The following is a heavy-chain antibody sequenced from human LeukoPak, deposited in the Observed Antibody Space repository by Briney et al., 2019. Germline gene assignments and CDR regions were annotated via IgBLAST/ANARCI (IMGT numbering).Heavy chain of an antibody. D-gene: IGHD4-4*01. V-gene: IGHV3-11*01. Sequence: GGSLRLSCAASGFIFSDYYMSWIRQAPGKGLEWVSYISSSGSTIYYADSVKGRFTISRDNAKNSLYLQMNSLRAEDTAVYYCARIPTGTISYNWFDPWGQGTLVTVSS. J-gene: IGHJ5*02. CDR2: ISSSGSTI. CDR1: GFIFSDYY. CDR3: ARIPTGTISYNWFDP.